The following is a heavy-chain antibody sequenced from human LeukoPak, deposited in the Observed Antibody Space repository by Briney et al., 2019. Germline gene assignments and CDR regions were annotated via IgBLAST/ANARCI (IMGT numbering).Heavy chain of an antibody. V-gene: IGHV1-46*01. J-gene: IGHJ3*02. CDR3: ARDRSGDYPFDAFDI. Sequence: ASVKVSCKASGYTFTSYYMHWVRQAPGQGLEWMGIINPSGGSTSYAQKFQGRVTMTRDTSTSTVYMELSSLRSEDTAVYYCARDRSGDYPFDAFDIWGQGTMVTVSS. CDR1: GYTFTSYY. CDR2: INPSGGST. D-gene: IGHD6-19*01.